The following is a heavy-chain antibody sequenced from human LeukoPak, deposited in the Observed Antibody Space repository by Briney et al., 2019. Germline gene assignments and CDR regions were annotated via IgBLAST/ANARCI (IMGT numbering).Heavy chain of an antibody. D-gene: IGHD4-23*01. CDR1: GGSISSYY. Sequence: SVTLSLTCTVSGGSISSYYWSWIRQPPGKGLEWIGYIYYSGSTNYNPSLKSRVTISVDTSKNQFSLKLSSVTAADTAVYYCARQVSEETVVTSLSFDYWGQGTLVTVSS. J-gene: IGHJ4*02. CDR2: IYYSGST. V-gene: IGHV4-59*08. CDR3: ARQVSEETVVTSLSFDY.